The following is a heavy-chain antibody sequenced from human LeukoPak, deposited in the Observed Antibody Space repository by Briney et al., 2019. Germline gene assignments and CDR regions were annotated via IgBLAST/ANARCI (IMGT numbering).Heavy chain of an antibody. D-gene: IGHD1-26*01. CDR3: ARELSYPRYYFDY. V-gene: IGHV3-30-3*01. J-gene: IGHJ4*02. CDR2: ISYDGSNK. Sequence: GGSLRLSCAASGFTFSSHAMHWVRQAPGKGLEWVALISYDGSNKYYADSVKGRFTISRDNSKHTLYLQMNSLRAEDTAVYYCARELSYPRYYFDYWGQGTLVTVSS. CDR1: GFTFSSHA.